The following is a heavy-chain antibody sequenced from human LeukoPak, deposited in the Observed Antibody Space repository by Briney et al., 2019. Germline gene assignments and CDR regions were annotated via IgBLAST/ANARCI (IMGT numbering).Heavy chain of an antibody. V-gene: IGHV1-2*02. CDR2: INPNSGGT. CDR1: GYTFTSYG. J-gene: IGHJ5*02. CDR3: ARESTWFDP. D-gene: IGHD5/OR15-5a*01. Sequence: ASVKVSCKASGYTFTSYGISWVRQAPGQGLEWMGWINPNSGGTNYAQKFQGRVTMTRDTSISTAYMELSRLRSDDTAVYYCARESTWFDPWGQGTLVTVSS.